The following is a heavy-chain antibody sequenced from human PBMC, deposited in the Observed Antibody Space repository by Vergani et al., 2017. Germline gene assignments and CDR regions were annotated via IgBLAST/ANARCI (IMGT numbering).Heavy chain of an antibody. Sequence: QVQLEESGPGLVKPSETLSLTCTVSGGSFNTYYWSWIRQSPGKGLEWIGYIYSTGSTNYNPSPNSRVTMSVDTSKNQFSLKLRSVTAADTAVYFCARVMYRDEASTSYRHEGMDIWGQGTTVTISS. CDR2: IYSTGST. CDR3: ARVMYRDEASTSYRHEGMDI. CDR1: GGSFNTYY. J-gene: IGHJ6*02. V-gene: IGHV4-59*13. D-gene: IGHD3-16*02.